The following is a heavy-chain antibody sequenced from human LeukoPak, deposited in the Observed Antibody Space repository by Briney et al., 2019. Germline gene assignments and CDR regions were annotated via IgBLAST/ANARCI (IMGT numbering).Heavy chain of an antibody. CDR3: ARGGYSDYDYRPFV. CDR1: GFTVSSNY. V-gene: IGHV3-53*04. Sequence: GGSLRLSCAASGFTVSSNYMSWVRQAPGKGLEWVSVIYSGGSTYYADSVKGRFTISRHNSKNTLYLQMDSLRAEDTAVYYCARGGYSDYDYRPFVWGQGALVTVSS. J-gene: IGHJ4*02. CDR2: IYSGGST. D-gene: IGHD5-12*01.